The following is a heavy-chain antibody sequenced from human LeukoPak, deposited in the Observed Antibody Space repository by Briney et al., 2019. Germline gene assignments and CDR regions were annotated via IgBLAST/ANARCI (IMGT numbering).Heavy chain of an antibody. V-gene: IGHV3-23*01. CDR1: GFTFSSYW. CDR3: ARGPYYYDSSGYYFAFDI. Sequence: PGGSLRLSCAASGFTFSSYWMSWVRQAPGKGLEWVSAISTDAGETHHADSVKGRFTISRDNSKNTVSLQMSSLRAEDTAVYYCARGPYYYDSSGYYFAFDIWGQGTMVTVSS. CDR2: ISTDAGET. J-gene: IGHJ3*02. D-gene: IGHD3-22*01.